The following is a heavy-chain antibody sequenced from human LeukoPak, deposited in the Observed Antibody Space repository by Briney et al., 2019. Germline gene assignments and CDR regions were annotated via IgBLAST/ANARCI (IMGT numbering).Heavy chain of an antibody. Sequence: GGSLRLSCAASGFTFSNYGMNCVRQAPGKGLEWVSFTDTSGNYIYYGDSVKGRFTISRDNAKNLVFLQMNGLRAEDTAVYYCARGRSITLLRGVAMSDGFDIWGQGAMVAVSS. CDR1: GFTFSNYG. V-gene: IGHV3-21*01. J-gene: IGHJ3*02. CDR2: TDTSGNYI. D-gene: IGHD3-10*01. CDR3: ARGRSITLLRGVAMSDGFDI.